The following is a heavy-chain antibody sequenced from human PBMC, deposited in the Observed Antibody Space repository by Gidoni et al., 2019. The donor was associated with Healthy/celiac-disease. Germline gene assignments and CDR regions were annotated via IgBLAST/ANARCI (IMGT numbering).Heavy chain of an antibody. Sequence: QLQLQESGPGLVKPSETLSLTCTVSGGSISSRSFYGGWIREPPGKGLEWIGSLYYSGSTYSNPSRKSRVTISGDTSKNQFSLKLSSVTAADTAVYYCARHGWEMATPPGVDYWGQGTLVTVSS. V-gene: IGHV4-39*01. D-gene: IGHD2-15*01. CDR2: LYYSGST. CDR1: GGSISSRSFY. J-gene: IGHJ4*02. CDR3: ARHGWEMATPPGVDY.